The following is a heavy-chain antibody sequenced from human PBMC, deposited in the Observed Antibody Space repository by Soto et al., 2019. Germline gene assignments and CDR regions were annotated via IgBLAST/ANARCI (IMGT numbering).Heavy chain of an antibody. CDR3: AAELGRGNTDY. CDR2: IGVGSGSP. V-gene: IGHV1-58*01. J-gene: IGHJ4*02. Sequence: ASVKVSCKASGFTFTNSAVHWVRQARGQRLEWIGWIGVGSGSPNYAQKFQKRVTITRDMSTTTVYMELSSLRSEDTAMYYCAAELGRGNTDYWGQGTLVTVSS. D-gene: IGHD1-7*01. CDR1: GFTFTNSA.